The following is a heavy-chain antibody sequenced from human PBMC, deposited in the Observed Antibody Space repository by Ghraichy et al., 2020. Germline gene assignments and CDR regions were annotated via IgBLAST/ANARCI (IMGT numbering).Heavy chain of an antibody. CDR3: ARTRYYDFWSGYYSGANFDY. J-gene: IGHJ4*02. Sequence: ASVKVSCKASGYTFTSYGISWVRQAPGQGLEWMGWISAYNGNTNYVQKLQGRVTMTTDTSTSTAYMELRSLRSDDTAVYYCARTRYYDFWSGYYSGANFDYWGQGTLVTVSS. D-gene: IGHD3-3*01. CDR1: GYTFTSYG. V-gene: IGHV1-18*01. CDR2: ISAYNGNT.